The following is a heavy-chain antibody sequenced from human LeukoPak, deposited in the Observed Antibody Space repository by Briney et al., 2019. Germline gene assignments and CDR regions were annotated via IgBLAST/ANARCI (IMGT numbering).Heavy chain of an antibody. CDR1: GFMFKNYW. CDR2: VNSDGSIT. D-gene: IGHD3-16*01. Sequence: GGSLRLSCAACGFMFKNYWMHWVRQAPGKGLVWVSRVNSDGSITVYADSVKGRFTISRDNAKNTLYLQMNSLRAEDTAVYYCARAGEGFDNWAREPWSPSPQ. V-gene: IGHV3-74*01. CDR3: ARAGEGFDN. J-gene: IGHJ4*02.